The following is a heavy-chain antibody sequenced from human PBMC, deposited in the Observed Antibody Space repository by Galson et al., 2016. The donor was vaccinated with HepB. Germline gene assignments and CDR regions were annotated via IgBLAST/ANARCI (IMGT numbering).Heavy chain of an antibody. Sequence: SLRLSCAASGFTFSTYAMSWVRQAPGKRLEWVSVISGSAYSGVTYYADSVRGRFTISRDDSKNTLYLLMNSLTAEDTAVYYCAKRPTWRIAVPVDYFDYWGQGTMGTVSS. CDR1: GFTFSTYA. CDR3: AKRPTWRIAVPVDYFDY. D-gene: IGHD6-19*01. CDR2: ISGSAYSGVT. J-gene: IGHJ4*02. V-gene: IGHV3-23*01.